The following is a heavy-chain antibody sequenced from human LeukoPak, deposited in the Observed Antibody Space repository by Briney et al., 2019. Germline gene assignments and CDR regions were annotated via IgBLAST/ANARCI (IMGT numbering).Heavy chain of an antibody. CDR2: IYYSGST. J-gene: IGHJ4*02. V-gene: IGHV4-59*08. D-gene: IGHD6-19*01. CDR3: ASLYSSGWYGFDY. Sequence: SETLSLTCTVSGGSISSYYWSWIRQPPGKGLEWIGYIYYSGSTNYNPSLKSRVTISVDTSKNQFSLKLSSVTAADTAVYYCASLYSSGWYGFDYWGQGTLVTVSS. CDR1: GGSISSYY.